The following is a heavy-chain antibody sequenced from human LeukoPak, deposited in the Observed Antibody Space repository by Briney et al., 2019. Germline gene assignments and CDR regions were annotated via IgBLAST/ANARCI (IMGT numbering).Heavy chain of an antibody. CDR2: ISGSGSST. J-gene: IGHJ6*03. CDR1: GFTFSNYA. D-gene: IGHD3-16*02. V-gene: IGHV3-23*01. CDR3: AKDGPAYYDYVWGSYRSFMDV. Sequence: GGSLRLSCAASGFTFSNYAMNWVRQAPGKGLAWVSAISGSGSSTYYADSVKGRFTISRDNSKNTLYLQMNSLRAEDTAVYYCAKDGPAYYDYVWGSYRSFMDVWGKGTTVTISS.